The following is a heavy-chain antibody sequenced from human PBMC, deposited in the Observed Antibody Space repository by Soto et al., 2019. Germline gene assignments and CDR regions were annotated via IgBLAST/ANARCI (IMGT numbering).Heavy chain of an antibody. CDR1: GGSISSYY. V-gene: IGHV4-59*01. CDR2: IYYSGST. J-gene: IGHJ3*02. D-gene: IGHD6-19*01. CDR3: AREGGWYFAFDI. Sequence: QVQLQESGPGLVKPSETLSLTCTVSGGSISSYYWSWIRQPPGKGLEWIGYIYYSGSTNYNPSLKSRVNISVDTSKNQCALKLSSVTAADTAVYYCAREGGWYFAFDIWGQGTMVTVSS.